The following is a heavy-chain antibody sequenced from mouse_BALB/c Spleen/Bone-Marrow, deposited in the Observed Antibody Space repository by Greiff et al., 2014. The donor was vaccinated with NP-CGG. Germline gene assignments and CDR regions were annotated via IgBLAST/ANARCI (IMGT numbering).Heavy chain of an antibody. CDR3: AREGYYGSPFAY. CDR2: INPSTGYT. D-gene: IGHD1-1*01. CDR1: GYTFTSYW. V-gene: IGHV1-7*01. J-gene: IGHJ3*01. Sequence: QVQLKESGAELAKPGASAKMSCKASGYTFTSYWMHWVKQRPGQGLEWIGYINPSTGYTEYNQKFKDKATLTADKSSSTAYMQLSSLTSEDSAVYYCAREGYYGSPFAYWGQGTLVTVSA.